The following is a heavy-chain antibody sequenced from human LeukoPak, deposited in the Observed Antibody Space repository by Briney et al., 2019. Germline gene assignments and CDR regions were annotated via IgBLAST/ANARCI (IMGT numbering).Heavy chain of an antibody. J-gene: IGHJ5*02. Sequence: SETLSLTCTVSGGSISSGDYYWSWIRQPPGEGLEWIGYIYYSGSTYYNPSLKSRVTISVDTSKNQFSLKLSSVTAADTAVYYCARGRYYGSRSWFDPWGQGTLVTVSS. CDR3: ARGRYYGSRSWFDP. CDR1: GGSISSGDYY. V-gene: IGHV4-30-4*01. D-gene: IGHD3-10*01. CDR2: IYYSGST.